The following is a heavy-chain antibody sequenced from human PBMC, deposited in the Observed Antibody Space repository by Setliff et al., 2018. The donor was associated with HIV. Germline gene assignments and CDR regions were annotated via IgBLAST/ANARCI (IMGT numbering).Heavy chain of an antibody. CDR2: IHYSGST. J-gene: IGHJ4*02. CDR1: GGSISDSSYY. Sequence: SETLSLTCTVSGGSISDSSYYWGWIRQSPGKGLEWIASIHYSGSTYYNPSLSSRVPVSVDTSKSQFSLNLRSVTAADTAVYSCARAGTSTPQSFDHWGQGTLVTVSS. CDR3: ARAGTSTPQSFDH. V-gene: IGHV4-39*07. D-gene: IGHD2-2*01.